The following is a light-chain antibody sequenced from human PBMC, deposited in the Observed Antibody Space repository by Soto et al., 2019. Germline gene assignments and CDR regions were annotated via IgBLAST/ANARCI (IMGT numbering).Light chain of an antibody. CDR1: SSDVGGYIY. V-gene: IGLV2-11*01. Sequence: QSALTQPRSVSGSPGQSVTISCTGTSSDVGGYIYVSWYQQHPGKAPKGMIYDVSERPSGVPDRFSGSKSGNTASLTISGLQAEDEADYHCCSNAGSYEVFGGGTKLTVL. CDR3: CSNAGSYEV. CDR2: DVS. J-gene: IGLJ2*01.